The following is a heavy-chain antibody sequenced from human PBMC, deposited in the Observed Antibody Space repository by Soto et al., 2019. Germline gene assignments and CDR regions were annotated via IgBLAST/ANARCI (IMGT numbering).Heavy chain of an antibody. CDR2: MNPNSGNT. V-gene: IGHV1-8*01. J-gene: IGHJ4*02. CDR3: ARGSLNYYHEVYDY. Sequence: GASVKVSCKASGYTFTSYDINWVRQATGQGLEWMGWMNPNSGNTGYAQKFQGRVTMTRNTSISTAHMELSSLRSEDTAVYYCARGSLNYYHEVYDYWGQGTLVTVSS. CDR1: GYTFTSYD. D-gene: IGHD3-10*01.